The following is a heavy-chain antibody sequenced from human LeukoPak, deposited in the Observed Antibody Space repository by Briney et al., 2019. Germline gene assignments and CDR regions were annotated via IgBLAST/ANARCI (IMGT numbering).Heavy chain of an antibody. J-gene: IGHJ4*02. D-gene: IGHD3-9*01. CDR3: AKDRVRYFDWAIDY. Sequence: GGSLRLSCAASGFTFSSYGMHWVRQAPGKGLEWVAVISYDGSNKYYADSVKGRFTISRDNSKNTLYLQMNSLRAEDTAVYYCAKDRVRYFDWAIDYWGQGTLVTVSS. CDR2: ISYDGSNK. V-gene: IGHV3-30*18. CDR1: GFTFSSYG.